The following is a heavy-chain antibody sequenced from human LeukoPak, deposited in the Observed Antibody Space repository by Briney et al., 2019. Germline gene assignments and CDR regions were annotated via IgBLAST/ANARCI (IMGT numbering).Heavy chain of an antibody. CDR3: ARTLYDVLTGYHVAYFDY. CDR1: GFTFSSYS. Sequence: GGSLRLSCAASGFTFSSYSMNWVRQAPGKGLEWVSSISSSSSSMYYADPVKGRFTISRDNAKNSLYLQMSSLRAEDTAVYYCARTLYDVLTGYHVAYFDYWGQGTLVTVSS. V-gene: IGHV3-21*01. J-gene: IGHJ4*02. CDR2: ISSSSSSM. D-gene: IGHD3-9*01.